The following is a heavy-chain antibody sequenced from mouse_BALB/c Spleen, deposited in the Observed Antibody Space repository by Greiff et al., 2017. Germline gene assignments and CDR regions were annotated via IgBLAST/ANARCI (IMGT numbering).Heavy chain of an antibody. CDR1: GFTFSSFG. V-gene: IGHV5-17*02. CDR3: ARYYYGSSYDAMDY. D-gene: IGHD1-1*01. CDR2: ISSGSSTI. Sequence: EVQRVESGGGLVQPGGSRKLSCAASGFTFSSFGMHWVRQAPEKGLEWVAYISSGSSTIYYADTVKGRFTISRDNPKNTLFLQMTSLRSEDTAMYYCARYYYGSSYDAMDYWGQGTSVTVSS. J-gene: IGHJ4*01.